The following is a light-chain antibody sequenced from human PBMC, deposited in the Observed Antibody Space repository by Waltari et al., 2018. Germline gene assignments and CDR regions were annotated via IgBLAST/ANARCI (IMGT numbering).Light chain of an antibody. CDR1: KSVLYSSNNKNY. V-gene: IGKV4-1*01. CDR2: WAS. Sequence: DIVMTQSPDSLAVSLGERATINCKSSKSVLYSSNNKNYLAWYQQKPGQPPKPLIYWASTRESGVPDRFSGSGSGTDFTLTISSLQAEDVAVYYCQQYYSTPGITFGQGTRLEIK. CDR3: QQYYSTPGIT. J-gene: IGKJ5*01.